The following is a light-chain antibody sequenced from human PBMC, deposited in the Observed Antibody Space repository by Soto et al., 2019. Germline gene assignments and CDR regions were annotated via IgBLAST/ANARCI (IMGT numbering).Light chain of an antibody. CDR1: SSDVGGYEY. CDR3: SSYAGSINV. V-gene: IGLV2-8*01. J-gene: IGLJ1*01. CDR2: EVN. Sequence: QSVLTQPPSASGSPGQSFAISCTGTSSDVGGYEYVSWYQQHPGKAPKLMIYEVNKRPSGVPDRFSGSKSGNTASLSVSGLQAEDEADYYCSSYAGSINVFGTGTKLTFL.